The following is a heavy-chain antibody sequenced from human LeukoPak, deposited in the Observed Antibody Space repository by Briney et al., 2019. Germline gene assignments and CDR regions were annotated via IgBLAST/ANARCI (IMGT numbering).Heavy chain of an antibody. V-gene: IGHV4-34*01. CDR2: INHSGST. CDR1: GGSFSGYY. J-gene: IGHJ4*02. D-gene: IGHD3-16*02. CDR3: ARGRGNYDYVWGSYRYIPPHFDY. Sequence: SETPSLTCAVYGGSFSGYYWSWIRQPPGKGLEWIGEINHSGSTNYNPSLKSRVTISVDTSKNQFSLKLSSVTAADTAVYYCARGRGNYDYVWGSYRYIPPHFDYWGQGTLVTVSS.